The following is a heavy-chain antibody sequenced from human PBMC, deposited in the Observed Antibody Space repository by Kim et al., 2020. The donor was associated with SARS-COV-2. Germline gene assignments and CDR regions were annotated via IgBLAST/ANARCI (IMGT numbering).Heavy chain of an antibody. CDR3: ARRGGWDAFDI. CDR1: GFTFSSYD. Sequence: GGSLRLSCAASGFTFSSYDMHWVRQATGKGLEWVSAIGTAGDTYYPGSVKGRFTISRENAKNSLYLQMNSLRAGDTAVYYCARRGGWDAFDIWGQGTMVTVSS. J-gene: IGHJ3*02. CDR2: IGTAGDT. D-gene: IGHD6-19*01. V-gene: IGHV3-13*04.